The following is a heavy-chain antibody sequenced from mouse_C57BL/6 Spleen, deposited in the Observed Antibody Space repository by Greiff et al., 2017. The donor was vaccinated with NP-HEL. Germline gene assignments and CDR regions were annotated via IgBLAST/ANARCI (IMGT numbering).Heavy chain of an antibody. V-gene: IGHV1-26*01. CDR1: GYTFTDYY. CDR3: ARWSFDY. CDR2: INPNNGGT. Sequence: EVQLQQSGPELVKPGASVKISCKASGYTFTDYYMNWVKQSHGKSLEWIGDINPNNGGTSYNQKFKGKATLTVDKSSSTAYIELRSLTSEDSAVYYCARWSFDYWGQGTTLTVSS. J-gene: IGHJ2*01.